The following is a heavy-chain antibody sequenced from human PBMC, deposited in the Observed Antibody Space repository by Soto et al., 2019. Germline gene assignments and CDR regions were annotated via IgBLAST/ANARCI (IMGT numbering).Heavy chain of an antibody. CDR1: GASISSDDYY. D-gene: IGHD5-18*01. J-gene: IGHJ4*02. CDR2: MYNFRTS. V-gene: IGHV4-30-4*01. CDR3: VRVRGFSYPYFDS. Sequence: QVQLLESGPGLVKPSQTLSLTCTVSGASISSDDYYWGWIRQPPGQALEWIAYMYNFRTSINSPSLHSRVSMSFETSKSQFSLRLNSTTEAETAVYFFVRVRGFSYPYFDSWGQGALVTVS.